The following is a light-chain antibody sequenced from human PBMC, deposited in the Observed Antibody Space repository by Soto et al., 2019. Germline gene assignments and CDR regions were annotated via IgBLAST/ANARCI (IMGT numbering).Light chain of an antibody. CDR1: ASNIGNNS. V-gene: IGLV1-51*01. Sequence: QSVLTQPPSVSAAPGQRVNISCSGSASNIGNNSVSWYQQLPGAAPKLLIYDDNNRPSGIPNRFSGSKSGTSATLGITGIQTRDEADYYCGTWDTSLPACVFGPGTKLTVL. CDR2: DDN. CDR3: GTWDTSLPACV. J-gene: IGLJ1*01.